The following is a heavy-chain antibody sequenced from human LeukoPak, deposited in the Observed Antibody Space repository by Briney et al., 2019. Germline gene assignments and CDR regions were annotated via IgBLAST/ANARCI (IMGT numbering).Heavy chain of an antibody. CDR1: GGSFSDYY. CDR3: ARGGGRSGWYFDY. Sequence: SETLSLTCAVHGGSFSDYYWSWIRQPPGKGLEWIGEINHSGSTNYNPSLKSRVTISVDTSKNQFSLNLSSVTAADTAVYFCARGGGRSGWYFDYWGQGTLVTVSS. D-gene: IGHD6-19*01. V-gene: IGHV4-34*01. CDR2: INHSGST. J-gene: IGHJ4*02.